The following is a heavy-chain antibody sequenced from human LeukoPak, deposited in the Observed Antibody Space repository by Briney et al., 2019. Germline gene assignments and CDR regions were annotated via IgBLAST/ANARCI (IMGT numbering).Heavy chain of an antibody. Sequence: GGPLRLSCAASGFTFSDYYMSWMRQAPGKGLEWLSHISSSSSFTHYADSVEGRFTISRDNAKNSLYLQMNSLRAEDTALYYCARDLFSGYDPRTFDLWGQGTLVTVSS. CDR1: GFTFSDYY. CDR2: ISSSSSFT. D-gene: IGHD5-12*01. V-gene: IGHV3-11*06. CDR3: ARDLFSGYDPRTFDL. J-gene: IGHJ4*02.